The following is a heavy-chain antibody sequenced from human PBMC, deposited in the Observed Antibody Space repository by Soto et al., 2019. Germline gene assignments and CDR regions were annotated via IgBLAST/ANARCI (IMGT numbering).Heavy chain of an antibody. CDR2: ISGYNGNT. CDR1: GYNFISYG. D-gene: IGHD3-22*01. J-gene: IGHJ6*02. Sequence: QVQLVQSGAEVKRPGASVKVSCKASGYNFISYGITWVRQAPGQGCEWLGWISGYNGNTNYAQRHQGRVTMTTDTSTNTAYMELRSLRSDDTAVYYCARDLAEDNSSSYYDAPGYFYYYGMDVWGPGTTVTVSS. V-gene: IGHV1-18*01. CDR3: ARDLAEDNSSSYYDAPGYFYYYGMDV.